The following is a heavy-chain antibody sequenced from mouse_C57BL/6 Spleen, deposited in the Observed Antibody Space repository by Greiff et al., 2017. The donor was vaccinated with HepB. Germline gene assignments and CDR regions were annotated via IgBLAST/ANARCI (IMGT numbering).Heavy chain of an antibody. D-gene: IGHD2-1*01. CDR3: TTRGNYEDYYFDY. V-gene: IGHV14-4*01. Sequence: EVQLQQSGAELVRPGASVKLSCTASGFNIKDDYMHWVKQRPEQGLEWIGWIDPENGDTEYASKFQGKATITADTSSNTAYLQLSSLTSEDTAVYYCTTRGNYEDYYFDYWGQGTTLTVSS. J-gene: IGHJ2*01. CDR1: GFNIKDDY. CDR2: IDPENGDT.